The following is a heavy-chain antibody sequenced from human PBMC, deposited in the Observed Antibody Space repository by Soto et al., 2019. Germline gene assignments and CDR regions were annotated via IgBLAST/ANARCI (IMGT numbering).Heavy chain of an antibody. CDR3: AGGGVAGAGTYYNDY. CDR2: INNDGSST. V-gene: IGHV3-74*01. CDR1: GFTFSSYW. J-gene: IGHJ4*02. D-gene: IGHD3-10*01. Sequence: EVQLVESGGGLVQPGGSLRLSCAASGFTFSSYWMHWVRQAPGKGLVWVSRINNDGSSTSYADSVKGRLTISRDNANNTLYLQVNSLRAEDTAAYYCAGGGVAGAGTYYNDYWGRGTLVTVSS.